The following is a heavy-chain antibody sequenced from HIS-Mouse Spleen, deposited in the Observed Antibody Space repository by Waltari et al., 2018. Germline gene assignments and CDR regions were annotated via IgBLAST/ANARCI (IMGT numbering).Heavy chain of an antibody. V-gene: IGHV3-33*06. CDR2: IWYDGSNK. D-gene: IGHD3-10*01. CDR1: GFTFSIYG. CDR3: AKERDYGSGSYFDY. Sequence: QVQLVESGGGVVQPGRSLRLSCAPSGFTFSIYGMHWGRQAPGKGLEWVAVIWYDGSNKYYADSVKGRFTISRDNSKNTLYLQMNSLRAEDTAVYYCAKERDYGSGSYFDYWGQGTLVTVSS. J-gene: IGHJ4*02.